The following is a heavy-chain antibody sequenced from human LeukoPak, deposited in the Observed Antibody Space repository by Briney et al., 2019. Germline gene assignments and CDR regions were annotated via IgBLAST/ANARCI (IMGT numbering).Heavy chain of an antibody. CDR1: GGSVSNASYY. Sequence: SGTLSLTCTVSGGSVSNASYYWSWIRQPPGKGLDWIGYVYYSGSTNYSPSLQSRVTVSVDTSKNQFSLKLNSVTAADTAVYYCARGSGWYDYWGQGTLVTVSS. D-gene: IGHD6-19*01. J-gene: IGHJ4*02. V-gene: IGHV4-61*01. CDR3: ARGSGWYDY. CDR2: VYYSGST.